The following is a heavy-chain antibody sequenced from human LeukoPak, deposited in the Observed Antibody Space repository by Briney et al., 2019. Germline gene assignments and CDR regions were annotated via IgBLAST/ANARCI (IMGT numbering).Heavy chain of an antibody. CDR3: ARHGKHYFEN. J-gene: IGHJ4*02. Sequence: PSGTLSLTCAVSGGSISSDNWWTWVRQPPGKGLEWIGEIHHSGRANYNPSLKSRVTISVDQSKNQLSLKLNSVTAADTAVYFCARHGKHYFENWGQGTLVTGSS. CDR1: GGSISSDNW. D-gene: IGHD1-14*01. CDR2: IHHSGRA. V-gene: IGHV4-4*02.